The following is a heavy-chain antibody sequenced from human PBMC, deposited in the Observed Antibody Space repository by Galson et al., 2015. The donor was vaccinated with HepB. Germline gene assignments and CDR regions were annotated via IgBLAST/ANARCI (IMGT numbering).Heavy chain of an antibody. J-gene: IGHJ3*02. V-gene: IGHV3-11*05. CDR3: ARDVGDAYDYVWGSYRLGAFDI. CDR2: ISSSSSYT. CDR1: GFTFSDYY. D-gene: IGHD3-16*02. Sequence: SLRLSCAASGFTFSDYYMSWIRQAPGKGLEWVSYISSSSSYTNYADSVKGRFTISRDNAKNSLHLQMNSLRAEDTAVYYCARDVGDAYDYVWGSYRLGAFDIWGQGTMVTVSS.